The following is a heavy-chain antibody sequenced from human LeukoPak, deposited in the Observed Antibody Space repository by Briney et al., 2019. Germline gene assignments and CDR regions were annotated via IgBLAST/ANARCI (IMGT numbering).Heavy chain of an antibody. J-gene: IGHJ6*02. V-gene: IGHV4-34*01. CDR3: ARGRIRSLPVVDGMVSGYGKDV. CDR2: INHSGST. D-gene: IGHD5-18*01. CDR1: GGSFSGYY. Sequence: PSETLSLTCAVYGGSFSGYYWSWIRQPPGRGLEWIGEINHSGSTNYNPSLKSRVTISVDTSKNQFSLKLSSVTAADTAVYYCARGRIRSLPVVDGMVSGYGKDVWGQGTTVTVSS.